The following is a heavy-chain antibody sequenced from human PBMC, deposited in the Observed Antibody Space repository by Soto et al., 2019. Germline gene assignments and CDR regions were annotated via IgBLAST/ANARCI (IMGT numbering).Heavy chain of an antibody. V-gene: IGHV4-31*02. CDR3: ARSGRQVRGVYFDY. CDR1: GGSISRGGYY. J-gene: IGHJ4*02. CDR2: IYYSGST. Sequence: TLSFTCTVSGGSISRGGYYWSWIRQHPGKGLEWIGYIYYSGSTYYNPSLKSRVTISVDTSKNQFSLKLSSVTAADTAVYYCARSGRQVRGVYFDYWGQGTLVTSPQ. D-gene: IGHD1-26*01.